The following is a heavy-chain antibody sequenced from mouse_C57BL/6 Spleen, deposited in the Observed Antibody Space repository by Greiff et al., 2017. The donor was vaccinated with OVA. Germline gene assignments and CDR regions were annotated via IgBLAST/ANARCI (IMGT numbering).Heavy chain of an antibody. V-gene: IGHV3-6*01. CDR3: ARDRESSWYFDV. D-gene: IGHD3-3*01. J-gene: IGHJ1*03. CDR2: ISYDGSN. Sequence: ESGPGLVKPSQSLSLTCSVTGYSITSGYYWNWIRQFPGNKLEWMGYISYDGSNNYNPSLKNRISITRDTSKNQFFLKLNSVTTEDTATYYCARDRESSWYFDVWGTGTTVTVSS. CDR1: GYSITSGYY.